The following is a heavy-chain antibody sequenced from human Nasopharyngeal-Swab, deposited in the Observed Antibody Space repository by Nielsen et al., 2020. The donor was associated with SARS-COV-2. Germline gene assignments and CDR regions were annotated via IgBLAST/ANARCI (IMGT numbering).Heavy chain of an antibody. CDR1: GYTFTSYG. Sequence: ASVNVSCKPSGYTFTSYGISWVRQAPGQGLEWLGSISVHNGYTNYPQKLQGRVTMTTDTSTTTASMELRSLRSADTAVYYCARDSIAFGGPEGDYWGQGTLVTVSS. CDR3: ARDSIAFGGPEGDY. V-gene: IGHV1-18*01. CDR2: ISVHNGYT. D-gene: IGHD3-16*01. J-gene: IGHJ4*02.